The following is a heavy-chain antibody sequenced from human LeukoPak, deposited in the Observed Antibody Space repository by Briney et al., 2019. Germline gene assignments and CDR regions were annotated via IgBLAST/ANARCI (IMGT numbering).Heavy chain of an antibody. CDR2: IYYSGST. V-gene: IGHV4-39*02. CDR1: GGSISSSSYY. D-gene: IGHD6-6*01. CDR3: ARDGSIAARGWFDP. Sequence: PETLSLTCTVSGGSISSSSYYWGWIRQPPGKGLEWIGSIYYSGSTYYNPSLKSRVTISVDTSKNQFSLKLSSVTAADTAVYYCARDGSIAARGWFDPWGQGTLVTVSS. J-gene: IGHJ5*02.